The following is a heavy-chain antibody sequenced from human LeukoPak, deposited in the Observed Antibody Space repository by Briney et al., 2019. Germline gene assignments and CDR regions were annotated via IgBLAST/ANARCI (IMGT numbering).Heavy chain of an antibody. CDR2: IQTKTDCGAA. D-gene: IGHD2-15*01. CDR3: TRPLGGIDIFDY. CDR1: GFPFINAY. J-gene: IGHJ4*02. V-gene: IGHV3-15*01. Sequence: GGSLRLSCKASGFPFINAYMTWVRQAPGKGLEWVGRIQTKTDCGAADYAAPVKGRFTISRDDSQNTVYRQMNSLTIEDTGVYYCTRPLGGIDIFDYWGQGALVSVSS.